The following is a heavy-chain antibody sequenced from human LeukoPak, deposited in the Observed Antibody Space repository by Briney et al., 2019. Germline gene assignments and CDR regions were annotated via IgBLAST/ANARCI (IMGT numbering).Heavy chain of an antibody. CDR3: ARDSESAFDI. J-gene: IGHJ3*02. V-gene: IGHV3-48*03. Sequence: GGSLRLSCEASGFIFSSYVMGWVRQAPGKGLEWVSYISSSGSTIYYADSVKGRFTISRDNAKNSLYLQMNSLRAEDTAVYYCARDSESAFDIWAKGQWSPSLQ. CDR1: GFIFSSYV. CDR2: ISSSGSTI.